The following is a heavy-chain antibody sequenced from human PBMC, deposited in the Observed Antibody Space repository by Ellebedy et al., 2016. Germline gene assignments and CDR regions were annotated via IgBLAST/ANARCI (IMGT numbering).Heavy chain of an antibody. V-gene: IGHV3-7*01. CDR2: INRDGSER. D-gene: IGHD3-16*01. Sequence: GESLKISXAASGFTFSNNWMSWVRQAPGKGLEWVANINRDGSERNYADSVKGRFTISRDNAANSVFLQMNSLRAEDTAVYYCARLLGEVTIYDYWGPGTLVTVSS. J-gene: IGHJ4*02. CDR3: ARLLGEVTIYDY. CDR1: GFTFSNNW.